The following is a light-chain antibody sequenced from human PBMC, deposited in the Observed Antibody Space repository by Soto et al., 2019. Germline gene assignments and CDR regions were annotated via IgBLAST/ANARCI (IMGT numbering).Light chain of an antibody. CDR3: QQSNNWPFT. CDR2: GAS. Sequence: EIVMTQSPATLSVSPGERATLSCRASQSVSSNLAWYQQKPGQAPRLLISGASTRATGIPARFSGSGSGTEFTLTISSLQSEDFAVYYCQQSNNWPFTVGPGTKVDIK. CDR1: QSVSSN. V-gene: IGKV3-15*01. J-gene: IGKJ3*01.